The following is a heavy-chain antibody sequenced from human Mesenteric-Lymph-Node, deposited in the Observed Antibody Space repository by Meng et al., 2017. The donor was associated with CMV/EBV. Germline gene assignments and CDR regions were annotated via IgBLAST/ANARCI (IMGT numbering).Heavy chain of an antibody. V-gene: IGHV3-48*03. J-gene: IGHJ4*02. CDR1: GFSFSTYE. CDR2: ISYSGSMI. D-gene: IGHD2/OR15-2a*01. CDR3: ARDLTTSFVLY. Sequence: GESLNISCAASGFSFSTYEMNWVRQAPGKGLEWVSSISYSGSMIYYADSVKGRFTISRDNAKNSLYLQMNSLRGEDTAVYYCARDLTTSFVLYWGQGTLVTVSS.